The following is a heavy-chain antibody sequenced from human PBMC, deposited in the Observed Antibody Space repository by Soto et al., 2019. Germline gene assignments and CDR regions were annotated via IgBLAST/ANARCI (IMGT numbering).Heavy chain of an antibody. Sequence: PSETLSLTCTVSGGSISSGDYYWSWIRQPPGKGLEWIGYIYYSGSTYYNPSLKSRVTISVDTSKNQFSLKLSSVTAADTAVYYCARGGYDSSGLYFDYWGQGTLVTVSS. D-gene: IGHD3-22*01. V-gene: IGHV4-30-4*01. CDR2: IYYSGST. J-gene: IGHJ4*02. CDR1: GGSISSGDYY. CDR3: ARGGYDSSGLYFDY.